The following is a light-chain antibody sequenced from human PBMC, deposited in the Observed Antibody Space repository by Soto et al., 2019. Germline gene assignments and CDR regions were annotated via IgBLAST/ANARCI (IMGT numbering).Light chain of an antibody. Sequence: DIQMTQSPSSVSASVGDRVTITCRASQGISSYLAWYQQKPGKAPKLLIYAASTLQSGVPSRISGSGSGTDFTLTISSLQPEDFATYYCQQANSFPITFGQGTRLEIK. V-gene: IGKV1-12*01. CDR1: QGISSY. CDR3: QQANSFPIT. CDR2: AAS. J-gene: IGKJ5*01.